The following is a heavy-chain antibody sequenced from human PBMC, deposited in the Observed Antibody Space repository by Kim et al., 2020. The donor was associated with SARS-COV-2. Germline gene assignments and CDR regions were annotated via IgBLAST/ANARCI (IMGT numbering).Heavy chain of an antibody. V-gene: IGHV3-7*01. Sequence: GGSLRLSCAASGFTFSSYWMSWVRQAPGKGLEWVANINQDGSENYFVDSVKGRFTISRDNAKNSLYLQMNSLRAEDTALYYCARNSIIMLREGWFDPWGQGTLVTVSS. D-gene: IGHD3-10*01. CDR1: GFTFSSYW. J-gene: IGHJ5*02. CDR2: INQDGSEN. CDR3: ARNSIIMLREGWFDP.